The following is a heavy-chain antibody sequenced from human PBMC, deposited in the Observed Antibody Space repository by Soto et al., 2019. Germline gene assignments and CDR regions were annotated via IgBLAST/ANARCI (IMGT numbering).Heavy chain of an antibody. V-gene: IGHV3-21*06. Sequence: EVQLVESGGGLVKPGESLRLSCAASGFAFITYNMKWVRQAPGKGLEWVSSISPSGTYVFYAGSVRGRFTIFRDDAKNSLHLQMNSLRAEDTALYYCATIGDRDGFDIWGQGTAVTVSA. D-gene: IGHD4-17*01. CDR1: GFAFITYN. J-gene: IGHJ3*02. CDR2: ISPSGTYV. CDR3: ATIGDRDGFDI.